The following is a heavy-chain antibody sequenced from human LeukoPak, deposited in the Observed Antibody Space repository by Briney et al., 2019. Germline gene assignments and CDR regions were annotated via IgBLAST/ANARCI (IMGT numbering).Heavy chain of an antibody. CDR1: GFSFSSQW. V-gene: IGHV3-74*01. J-gene: IGHJ4*02. CDR2: INSAGSST. Sequence: GGSLRLSCAASGFSFSSQWMHWVRQARGKGLVWVERINSAGSSTRYADSVKGRFTVSRDNANNTLYLQMNSLRAEDTAVYYCARSDYFDYWGQGTLVTVSS. CDR3: ARSDYFDY.